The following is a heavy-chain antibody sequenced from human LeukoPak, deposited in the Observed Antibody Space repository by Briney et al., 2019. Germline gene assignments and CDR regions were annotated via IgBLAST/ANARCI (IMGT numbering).Heavy chain of an antibody. CDR3: ARDPAWAADSLHWVDP. CDR1: GGSISSYY. CDR2: IYYSGST. V-gene: IGHV4-59*12. D-gene: IGHD6-13*01. J-gene: IGHJ5*02. Sequence: SGTLSLTCTVSGGSISSYYWSWIRQTPGKGLEWMGYIYYSGSTYYNPSLKSRVTISVDTSKNQYSLKLTSVTAADTAIYYCARDPAWAADSLHWVDPWGQGTQVTVSS.